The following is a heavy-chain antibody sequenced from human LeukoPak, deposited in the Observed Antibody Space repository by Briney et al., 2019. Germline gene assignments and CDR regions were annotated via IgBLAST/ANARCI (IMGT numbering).Heavy chain of an antibody. CDR2: IYSGGST. J-gene: IGHJ1*01. D-gene: IGHD3-22*01. CDR1: GFTVSSNY. Sequence: GGSLRLSCAASGFTVSSNYMSWVRQAPGKGLEWVSVIYSGGSTYYGDSVKGRFTISRDNSKNTLYLQMNSLRAEDTAVYYCARGGRGYYDSSGYYYASEYFQHWGQGTLVTVSS. V-gene: IGHV3-66*02. CDR3: ARGGRGYYDSSGYYYASEYFQH.